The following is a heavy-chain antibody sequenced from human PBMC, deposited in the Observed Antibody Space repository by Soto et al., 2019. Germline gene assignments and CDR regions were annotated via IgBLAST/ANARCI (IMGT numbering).Heavy chain of an antibody. CDR1: GGTFSSYA. CDR2: IIPIFGTA. J-gene: IGHJ6*02. D-gene: IGHD3-22*01. V-gene: IGHV1-69*01. CDR3: ARDRYYDSSGYSSYYYGMDV. Sequence: QVQLVQSGAEVKKPGSSVKVSCKASGGTFSSYAISWVRQAPGQGLEWMGGIIPIFGTANYAQKFQGRVTITADESTSTAYMELSSLRSDDTAVYYCARDRYYDSSGYSSYYYGMDVWGQGTTVTVSS.